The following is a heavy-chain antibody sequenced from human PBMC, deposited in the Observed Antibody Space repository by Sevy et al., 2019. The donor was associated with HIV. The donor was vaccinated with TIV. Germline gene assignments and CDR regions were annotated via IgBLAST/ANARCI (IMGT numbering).Heavy chain of an antibody. CDR3: VRHSDSRRLSWLDT. CDR2: IYYSGTT. CDR1: NASISSSSYY. J-gene: IGHJ5*02. D-gene: IGHD2-15*01. V-gene: IGHV4-39*01. Sequence: SETLSLTCSVSNASISSSSYYWGWVRQPPGKALEWIGIIYYSGTTYYSPSHKSRVTISVDTSKNQLFLDLRSMTATDTAVYYCVRHSDSRRLSWLDTWGQGILVTVSS.